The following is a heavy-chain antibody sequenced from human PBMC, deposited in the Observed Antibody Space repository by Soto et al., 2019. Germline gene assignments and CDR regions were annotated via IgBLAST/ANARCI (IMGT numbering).Heavy chain of an antibody. Sequence: EVQLVESGGGLVQPGESLGLSCAASGFTFSSYWMTWVRQAPGKGLEWVANIKQDGSEKNYADSVEGRFTISRDNAKNSLYLHMHILRGEDAAVYSCARRGGGFDSWGQGTLVTVSS. V-gene: IGHV3-7*01. CDR3: ARRGGGFDS. CDR2: IKQDGSEK. J-gene: IGHJ4*02. CDR1: GFTFSSYW. D-gene: IGHD2-15*01.